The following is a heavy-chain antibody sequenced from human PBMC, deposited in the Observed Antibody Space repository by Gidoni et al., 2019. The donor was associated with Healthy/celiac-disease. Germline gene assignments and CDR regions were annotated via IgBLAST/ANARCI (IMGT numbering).Heavy chain of an antibody. Sequence: QVQLVESGGGVVQPGRSLRLSCAAYGVTFSSDGMHWVRQAPGKGLELVAVLSYDGSNKYYADSVKGRFTISRDNSKNTLYLQMNSLRAEDTAVYYCAKDGRYYYDSSGYAGGYYYYGMDVWGQGTTVTVSS. J-gene: IGHJ6*02. V-gene: IGHV3-30*18. CDR1: GVTFSSDG. D-gene: IGHD3-22*01. CDR3: AKDGRYYYDSSGYAGGYYYYGMDV. CDR2: LSYDGSNK.